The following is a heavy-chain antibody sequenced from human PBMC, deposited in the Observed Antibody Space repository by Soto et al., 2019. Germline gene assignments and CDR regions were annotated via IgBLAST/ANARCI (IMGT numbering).Heavy chain of an antibody. Sequence: GGSLRLSCAASGFTFSSYWMHWVRQAPGKGLVWVSRINSDGSSTSYADSVKGRFTISRDNAKNTLYLQMNSLRAEDTAVYYCARTGQDPYDILTGYYPPHFDYWGQGTLVTVSS. J-gene: IGHJ4*02. D-gene: IGHD3-9*01. CDR1: GFTFSSYW. CDR3: ARTGQDPYDILTGYYPPHFDY. CDR2: INSDGSST. V-gene: IGHV3-74*01.